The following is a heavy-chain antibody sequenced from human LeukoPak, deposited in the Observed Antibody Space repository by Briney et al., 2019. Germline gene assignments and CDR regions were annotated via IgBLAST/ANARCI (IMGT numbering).Heavy chain of an antibody. CDR3: AKLPKLRGYSYGPAGY. J-gene: IGHJ4*02. D-gene: IGHD5-18*01. V-gene: IGHV3-53*01. CDR2: IYSGGST. Sequence: GGSLRLSCAASGFTVSSNYMNWVRQAPGKGLEWVSLIYSGGSTYYADSVKGRFTISRDNSKNTLYLQMNSLRAEDTAVYYCAKLPKLRGYSYGPAGYWGQGTLVTVSS. CDR1: GFTVSSNY.